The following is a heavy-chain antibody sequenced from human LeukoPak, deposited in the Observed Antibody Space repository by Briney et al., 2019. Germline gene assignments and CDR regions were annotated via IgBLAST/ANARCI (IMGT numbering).Heavy chain of an antibody. D-gene: IGHD3-22*01. CDR2: IWYDGSKT. V-gene: IGHV3-33*01. CDR1: GFAFSTYG. CDR3: ARQAYSSGRYFPFDY. Sequence: PGRSLRLSCAASGFAFSTYGMHWVRQAPGKGLEWVAYIWYDGSKTYYADSVKGRFTISRDDPENTLYLQVNRLRAEDTALYYCARQAYSSGRYFPFDYWGQGTLVTVSS. J-gene: IGHJ4*02.